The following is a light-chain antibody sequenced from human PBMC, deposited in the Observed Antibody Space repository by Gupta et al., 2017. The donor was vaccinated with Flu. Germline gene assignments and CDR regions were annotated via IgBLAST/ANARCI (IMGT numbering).Light chain of an antibody. Sequence: IVLTQSPGTLALSPGGRATLSCRASRSVSSSCLACYQQKPGQAPTLLIYGASSRATGVPARISSSGSGAAFTLPISRLEPDDFAVYYCQQDGSSPITFGGGTKVEIK. CDR3: QQDGSSPIT. J-gene: IGKJ4*01. CDR1: RSVSSSC. CDR2: GAS. V-gene: IGKV3-20*01.